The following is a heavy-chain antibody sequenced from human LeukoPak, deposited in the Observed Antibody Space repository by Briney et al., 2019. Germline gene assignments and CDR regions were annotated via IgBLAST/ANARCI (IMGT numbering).Heavy chain of an antibody. V-gene: IGHV3-66*01. J-gene: IGHJ4*02. D-gene: IGHD3-16*01. CDR2: IYSGGST. CDR3: ARELMDDYVWGTGY. Sequence: GGSLRLSCAASGFTVSSNYMSWVRQAPGKGLEWVSVIYSGGSTYYADSVKGRFTISRDNSKNTLYFQMNSLRAEDTAAYYCARELMDDYVWGTGYWGQGTLVTVSS. CDR1: GFTVSSNY.